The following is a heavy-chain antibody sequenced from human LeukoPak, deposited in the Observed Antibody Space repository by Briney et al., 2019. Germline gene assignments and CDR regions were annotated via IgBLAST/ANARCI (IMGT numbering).Heavy chain of an antibody. V-gene: IGHV3-23*01. CDR3: AKARVTMVRGALDY. CDR1: GFTFSSYA. D-gene: IGHD3-10*01. Sequence: GGSLRLSCAASGFTFSSYAMSWVRQAPGKGREWVSAISGSGGSTYYADSVKGRFTISRDNSKNTLYLQMNSLRAEDTAVYYCAKARVTMVRGALDYWGQGTLVTVSS. CDR2: ISGSGGST. J-gene: IGHJ4*02.